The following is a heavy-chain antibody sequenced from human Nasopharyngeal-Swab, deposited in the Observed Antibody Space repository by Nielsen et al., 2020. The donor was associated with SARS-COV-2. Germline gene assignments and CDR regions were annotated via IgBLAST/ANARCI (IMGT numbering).Heavy chain of an antibody. CDR1: GYTFTGYY. CDR3: ARGSAVAGLGMRDAFDI. CDR2: INPNSGGT. Sequence: ASVKVSCKASGYTFTGYYMHWVRQAPAQGLEWMGRINPNSGGTNYAQKFQGRVTMTRDTSISTAYMELSRLRSDDTAVYYCARGSAVAGLGMRDAFDIWGQGTMVTVSS. J-gene: IGHJ3*02. D-gene: IGHD6-19*01. V-gene: IGHV1-2*06.